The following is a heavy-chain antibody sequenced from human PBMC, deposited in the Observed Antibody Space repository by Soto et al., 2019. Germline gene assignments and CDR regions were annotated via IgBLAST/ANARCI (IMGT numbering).Heavy chain of an antibody. J-gene: IGHJ4*02. CDR2: IRSKANSYTT. D-gene: IGHD1-7*01. V-gene: IGHV3-73*01. CDR1: GFTFSGSA. CDR3: TRRRWGELREDY. Sequence: PLVESGGGLVQPGGSLKLSCAASGFTFSGSAIHWVRQASGKGLEWVGRIRSKANSYTTAYAASVKGRFTISRGDSKNTAYLQMNSLKTEDTAVYYCTRRRWGELREDYWGQGTLVTVSS.